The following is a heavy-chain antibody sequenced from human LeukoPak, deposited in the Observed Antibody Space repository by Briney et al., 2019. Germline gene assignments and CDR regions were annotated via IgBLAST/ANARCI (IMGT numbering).Heavy chain of an antibody. J-gene: IGHJ4*02. CDR2: ITSSGGTS. CDR3: AEIGSGNKFDL. D-gene: IGHD3-3*01. Sequence: GGSLRLSCLASGFTFSDCDMSWVRLSPGKGSEWVSAITSSGGTSFYADSVKGRFTISRDNSKSTMYLQMSGLRADDTAVYYCAEIGSGNKFDLWGQGTLVTVSS. CDR1: GFTFSDCD. V-gene: IGHV3-23*01.